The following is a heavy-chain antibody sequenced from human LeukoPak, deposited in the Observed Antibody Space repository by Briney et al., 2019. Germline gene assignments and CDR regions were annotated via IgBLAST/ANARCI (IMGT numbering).Heavy chain of an antibody. CDR2: IIPILGIA. Sequence: ASVKVTCKASGRTFSSYAISWVRQAPGQGLEWMGRIIPILGIANYAQKFQGRVTITADKSTSTAYMELSSLRSEDTAVYYCARDGHYDPFDYWGQGTLVTVSS. CDR1: GRTFSSYA. CDR3: ARDGHYDPFDY. V-gene: IGHV1-69*04. J-gene: IGHJ4*02. D-gene: IGHD3-3*01.